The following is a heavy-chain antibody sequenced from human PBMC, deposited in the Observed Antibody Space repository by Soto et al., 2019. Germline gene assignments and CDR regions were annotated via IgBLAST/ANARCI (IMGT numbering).Heavy chain of an antibody. Sequence: QVQLQESGPGLVKPSQTLSLTCAVSGGSIFTDTYLWTLIRQSPGKGLEWIGYVSDTGGTYYNPSLKSRVTMSIETSKKQVSLELSSVTAADTSVYYCASGARRFYYFGYWGQGTLVTGSS. CDR3: ASGARRFYYFGY. V-gene: IGHV4-30-4*01. D-gene: IGHD1-26*01. CDR1: GGSIFTDTYL. CDR2: VSDTGGT. J-gene: IGHJ4*02.